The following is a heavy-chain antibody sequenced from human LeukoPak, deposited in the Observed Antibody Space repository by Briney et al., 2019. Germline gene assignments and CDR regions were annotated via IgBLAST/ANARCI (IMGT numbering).Heavy chain of an antibody. Sequence: GGSLRLSCAASGFTFSSYWMNWVRQAPGKGLECVANIKKDGSEKYYVDSVKGRFTISRDNAKNSLYLQMNSLRAEDTAVYYCARPALTSGNVPFDYWGQGTLVTVSS. CDR1: GFTFSSYW. J-gene: IGHJ4*02. CDR2: IKKDGSEK. CDR3: ARPALTSGNVPFDY. D-gene: IGHD5-12*01. V-gene: IGHV3-7*01.